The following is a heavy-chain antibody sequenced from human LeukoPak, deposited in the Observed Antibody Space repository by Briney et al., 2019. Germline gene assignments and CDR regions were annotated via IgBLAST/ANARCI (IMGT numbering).Heavy chain of an antibody. V-gene: IGHV4-30-4*01. CDR3: ARDCSGGSCYGAFDI. J-gene: IGHJ3*02. CDR2: IYDSGST. Sequence: PSQTLSLTCTVSGGSISSGAYYWSWIRQPPGKGLEWIGYIYDSGSTYYNPSLKSRITISVDTSENRFSLKLSSVTATDTAVYYCARDCSGGSCYGAFDIWGQGTTVTVSS. CDR1: GGSISSGAYY. D-gene: IGHD2-15*01.